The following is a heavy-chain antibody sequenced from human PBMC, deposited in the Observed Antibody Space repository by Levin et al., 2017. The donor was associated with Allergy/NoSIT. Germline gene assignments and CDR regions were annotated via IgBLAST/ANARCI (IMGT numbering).Heavy chain of an antibody. Sequence: PSETLSLTCTVSGGSINSGDYYWSWIRQPPGKGLEWVGYIYYTGNTYYNPSLNNRATISSDTSKNQFSLKLSSMTAADTAVYYCARALIAGHNWFDPWGQGTLVTVSS. CDR1: GGSINSGDYY. CDR3: ARALIAGHNWFDP. D-gene: IGHD6-13*01. V-gene: IGHV4-30-4*01. CDR2: IYYTGNT. J-gene: IGHJ5*02.